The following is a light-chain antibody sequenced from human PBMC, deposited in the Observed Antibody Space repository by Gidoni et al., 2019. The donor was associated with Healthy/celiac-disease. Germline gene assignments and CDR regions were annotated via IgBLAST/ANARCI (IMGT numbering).Light chain of an antibody. Sequence: DLVMTQSPDSLAVSLGERATINCKSSQSVLYNSNNKNYLAWYQQKPGQPPKLLIYWASTRESGVPDRFSGSGSGTDFTLTSSSLQAEDVAVYYCQQYYSIPLLTFGGGTKVEIK. V-gene: IGKV4-1*01. CDR1: QSVLYNSNNKNY. J-gene: IGKJ4*01. CDR3: QQYYSIPLLT. CDR2: WAS.